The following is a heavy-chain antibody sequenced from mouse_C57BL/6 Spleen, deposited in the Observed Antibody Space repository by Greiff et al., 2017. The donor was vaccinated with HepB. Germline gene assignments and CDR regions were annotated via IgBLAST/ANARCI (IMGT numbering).Heavy chain of an antibody. CDR1: GYTFTSYG. CDR2: IYPRSGNT. V-gene: IGHV1-81*01. J-gene: IGHJ4*01. CDR3: ARSEVYYDNPLDDIDY. Sequence: VQLQQPGAELARPGASVHLSCKASGYTFTSYGISWVKQRTGQGLEWIGEIYPRSGNTYYNQKFKGKATLTADKYSSTAYLELRSLTSEDSAVYFYARSEVYYDNPLDDIDYWGQGTSVTVSS. D-gene: IGHD2-1*01.